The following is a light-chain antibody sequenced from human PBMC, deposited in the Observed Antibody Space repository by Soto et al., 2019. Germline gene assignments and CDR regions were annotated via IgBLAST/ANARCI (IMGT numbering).Light chain of an antibody. CDR2: DAS. CDR3: QQYNSYPYT. CDR1: QSISSW. Sequence: DIQMTQSPSTLSASVGDRVTITCGASQSISSWLAWYQQKPGKAPKLLIYDASSLESGVPSRFSGSGSGTEFTLTLSSLQPDDFATYYCQQYNSYPYTFGQGTKLEIK. J-gene: IGKJ2*01. V-gene: IGKV1-5*01.